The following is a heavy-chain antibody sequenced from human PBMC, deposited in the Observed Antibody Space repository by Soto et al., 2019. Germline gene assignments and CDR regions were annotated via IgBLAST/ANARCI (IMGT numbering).Heavy chain of an antibody. CDR1: GGTFSSYT. V-gene: IGHV1-69*04. D-gene: IGHD2-15*01. CDR3: ARDGCSGGSCYDY. Sequence: ASVKVSCKASGGTFSSYTISWVRQSPGQGLEWMGRIIPILGIANYAQKFQGRVTITTDKSTSTAYMELSSLRSEDTAVYYCARDGCSGGSCYDYWVQGTLVTVSS. CDR2: IIPILGIA. J-gene: IGHJ4*02.